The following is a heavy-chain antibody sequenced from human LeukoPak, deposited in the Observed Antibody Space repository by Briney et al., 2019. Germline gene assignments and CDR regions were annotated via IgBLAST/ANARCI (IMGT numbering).Heavy chain of an antibody. Sequence: GGSLRLSCTASGFTFSSYEMNWVRQTPGKGLEWVSYISSSGNTIYYADSVKGRFTISRDNARNSPYLQMNSLRAEDTAMYYCARDYYDSGGYYNLDAFDIWGQGTVVTVSS. CDR1: GFTFSSYE. CDR2: ISSSGNTI. D-gene: IGHD3-22*01. CDR3: ARDYYDSGGYYNLDAFDI. V-gene: IGHV3-48*03. J-gene: IGHJ3*02.